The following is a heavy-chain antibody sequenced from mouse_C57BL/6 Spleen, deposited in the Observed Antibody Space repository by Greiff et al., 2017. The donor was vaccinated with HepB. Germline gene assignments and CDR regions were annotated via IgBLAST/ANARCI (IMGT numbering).Heavy chain of an antibody. CDR2: IYPRSGNT. CDR1: GYTFTSYG. V-gene: IGHV1-81*01. Sequence: VQLQQSGAELARPGASVKLSCKASGYTFTSYGISWVKQRTGQGLEWIGEIYPRSGNTYYNEKFKGKATLTADKPSSTAYMELRSLTSEDSAVYFCARIITTVVDPYYFDYWGQGTTLTVSS. J-gene: IGHJ2*01. D-gene: IGHD1-1*01. CDR3: ARIITTVVDPYYFDY.